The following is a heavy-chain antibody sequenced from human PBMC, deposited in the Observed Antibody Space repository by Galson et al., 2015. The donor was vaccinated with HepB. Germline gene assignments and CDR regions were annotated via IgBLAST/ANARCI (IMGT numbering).Heavy chain of an antibody. D-gene: IGHD6-13*01. CDR3: ARDSYSSSWYPGSAFDI. J-gene: IGHJ3*02. Sequence: SLRLSCAASGFTFSSYAMHWVRQAPGKGLEWVAVISYDGSNKYYADSVKGRFTISRDNYKNTLYLQMNSLRAEDTAVYYCARDSYSSSWYPGSAFDIWGQGTMVTVSS. CDR2: ISYDGSNK. CDR1: GFTFSSYA. V-gene: IGHV3-30*04.